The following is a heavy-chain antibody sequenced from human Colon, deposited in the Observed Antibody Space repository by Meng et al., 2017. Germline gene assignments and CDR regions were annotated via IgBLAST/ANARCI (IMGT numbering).Heavy chain of an antibody. D-gene: IGHD2-15*01. Sequence: GESLKISCAASQVTFSTYAMSWVRQAPGKGLEWVSAISGSDGATYYEESVKVRFTISRDNSKKTLYLQMNSLRAEDTAVYYCSSGIYCSGNSCWVYWGQGTLVTVSS. V-gene: IGHV3-23*01. CDR2: ISGSDGAT. CDR3: SSGIYCSGNSCWVY. J-gene: IGHJ4*02. CDR1: QVTFSTYA.